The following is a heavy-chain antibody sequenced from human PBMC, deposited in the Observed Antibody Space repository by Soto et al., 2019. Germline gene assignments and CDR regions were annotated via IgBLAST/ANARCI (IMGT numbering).Heavy chain of an antibody. CDR2: ISGSGGST. CDR1: GLNFGSYA. Sequence: GRPIRLSCAASGLNFGSYAMRRVRKKPGKGLEWVSAISGSGGSTYYADSVKGRFTISRDNPKNTLYLQMNSLRAEDTAVYYCATPDDPIVVVTATAAWGKGTLVTVSP. CDR3: ATPDDPIVVVTATAA. J-gene: IGHJ5*02. D-gene: IGHD2-21*02. V-gene: IGHV3-23*01.